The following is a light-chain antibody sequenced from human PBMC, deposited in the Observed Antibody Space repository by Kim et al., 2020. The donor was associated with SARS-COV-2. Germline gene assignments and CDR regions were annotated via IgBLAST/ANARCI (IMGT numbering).Light chain of an antibody. Sequence: DIQMTQSPSTLSASVGDRVTITCRASQSISSWLAWYQQKPGKAPRLLIYKASTLESGVPSRFSGSGSGTEFTLTISSLQPDDFVTYYCQQYNSYSGTFGQGTKVDIK. V-gene: IGKV1-5*03. J-gene: IGKJ1*01. CDR3: QQYNSYSGT. CDR1: QSISSW. CDR2: KAS.